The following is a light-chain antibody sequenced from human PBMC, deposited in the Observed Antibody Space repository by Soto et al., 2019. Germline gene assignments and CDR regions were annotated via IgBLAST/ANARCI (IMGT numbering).Light chain of an antibody. CDR1: SSNIGAGYE. CDR3: QSYDSSLSGDVV. CDR2: GNS. J-gene: IGLJ2*01. Sequence: QSVLTQPPSVSGAPGQRVTISCTGSSSNIGAGYEVHWYQQLPGKAPKLLIYGNSNRPSGVPDRFSGSKSGTSASLAITGLQAEDEADYYCQSYDSSLSGDVVFGGGTKLPS. V-gene: IGLV1-40*01.